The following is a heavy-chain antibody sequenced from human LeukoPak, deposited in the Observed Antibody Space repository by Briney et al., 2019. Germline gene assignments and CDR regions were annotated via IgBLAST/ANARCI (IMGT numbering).Heavy chain of an antibody. V-gene: IGHV4-59*08. Sequence: SETLSLTCTVSGGSISSYYWSWIRQPPGKGLEWIGYIYYSGSTNYNPSLKSRVTISVDTSKNQFSLKLSSVTAADTAVYYCARGVSYYDSSGYYSEYFQHWGQGTLVTVYS. D-gene: IGHD3-22*01. J-gene: IGHJ1*01. CDR2: IYYSGST. CDR3: ARGVSYYDSSGYYSEYFQH. CDR1: GGSISSYY.